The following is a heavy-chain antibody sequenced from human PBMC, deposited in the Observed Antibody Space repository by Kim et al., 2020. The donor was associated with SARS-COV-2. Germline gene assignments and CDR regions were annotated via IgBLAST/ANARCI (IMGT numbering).Heavy chain of an antibody. Sequence: SETLSLTCAVYGGSFSGYYWSWIRQPPGMGLGWIREINHSGSTNYNPALKSRVTISVDTYKNQFSLKLSSVTAADTAVYYCARGMRDEIVVVVADYYGMDVWGQGTSVTVSS. V-gene: IGHV4-34*01. CDR3: ARGMRDEIVVVVADYYGMDV. J-gene: IGHJ6*02. CDR1: GGSFSGYY. D-gene: IGHD2-15*01. CDR2: INHSGST.